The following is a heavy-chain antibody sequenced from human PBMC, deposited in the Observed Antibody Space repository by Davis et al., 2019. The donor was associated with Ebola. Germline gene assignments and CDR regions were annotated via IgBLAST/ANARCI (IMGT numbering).Heavy chain of an antibody. CDR2: INNDGSFT. J-gene: IGHJ4*02. V-gene: IGHV3-74*01. D-gene: IGHD1-26*01. Sequence: PGGSLRLSCAASGFTFSSYWMHWVRQAPGKGLVWVSRINNDGSFTSYADSVKGRFTISRDNAKSTLYLQMNSLTAEDTAVYYCVRTKYGAPEYWGQGTLVTVSS. CDR3: VRTKYGAPEY. CDR1: GFTFSSYW.